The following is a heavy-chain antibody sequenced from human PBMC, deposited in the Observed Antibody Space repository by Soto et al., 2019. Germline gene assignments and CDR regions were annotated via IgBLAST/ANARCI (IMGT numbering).Heavy chain of an antibody. CDR2: IIPIFGTA. D-gene: IGHD6-19*01. Sequence: ASVKVSCKASGGTFSSYAISWVRQSPGQGLEWMGGIIPIFGTANYAQKFQGRVTITADESTSTAYMELSSLRSEDTAVYYCARDPAIAVAGTSSALGYWGQGTLVTVSS. CDR1: GGTFSSYA. V-gene: IGHV1-69*13. CDR3: ARDPAIAVAGTSSALGY. J-gene: IGHJ4*02.